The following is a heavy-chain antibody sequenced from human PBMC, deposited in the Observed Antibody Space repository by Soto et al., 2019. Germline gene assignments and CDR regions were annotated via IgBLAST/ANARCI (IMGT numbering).Heavy chain of an antibody. V-gene: IGHV5-10-1*01. J-gene: IGHJ6*02. CDR3: ARLVAAVAITDYYYGMDV. CDR1: GYSFTSYW. CDR2: IDPSDSYT. Sequence: RGESLKISCKGSGYSFTSYWISWVRQMPGKGLEWMGRIDPSDSYTNYSPSFQGHVTISADKSISTAYLQWSSLKASDTAMYYCARLVAAVAITDYYYGMDVWGQGTTVTVSS. D-gene: IGHD3-16*01.